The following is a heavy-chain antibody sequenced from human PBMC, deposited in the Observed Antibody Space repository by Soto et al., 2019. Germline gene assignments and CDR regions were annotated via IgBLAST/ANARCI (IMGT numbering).Heavy chain of an antibody. V-gene: IGHV4-59*01. J-gene: IGHJ3*02. CDR1: ADSISSYY. Sequence: QVQLQESGPGLVKPSETLSLTCTVSADSISSYYWSWIRQPPGKGLEWIGYVYRGGSANYNPSLHSRVTISVDTSKNQISLTLSSVTAADTAVYYCARDAPYLLDAFEMWGQGTVVTVSS. CDR2: VYRGGSA. D-gene: IGHD1-26*01. CDR3: ARDAPYLLDAFEM.